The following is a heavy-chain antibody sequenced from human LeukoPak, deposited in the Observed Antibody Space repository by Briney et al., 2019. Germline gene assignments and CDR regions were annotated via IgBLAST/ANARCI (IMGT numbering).Heavy chain of an antibody. D-gene: IGHD3-10*01. CDR1: GYTFTSYA. CDR2: INAGNGNT. J-gene: IGHJ4*02. CDR3: ARDYYGSGSYDC. V-gene: IGHV1-3*01. Sequence: ASVKVSCKASGYTFTSYAMHWVRQAPGQRLEWMGWINAGNGNTKYSQKFQGRVTITRDTSASTAYMELSSLTSEDTAVYLCARDYYGSGSYDCWGQGTLVTVSS.